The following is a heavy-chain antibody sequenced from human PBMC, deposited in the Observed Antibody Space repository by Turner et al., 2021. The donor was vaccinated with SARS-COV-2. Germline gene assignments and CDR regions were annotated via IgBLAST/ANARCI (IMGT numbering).Heavy chain of an antibody. V-gene: IGHV4-39*01. J-gene: IGHJ4*02. D-gene: IGHD1-26*01. CDR3: ASLGVGASSRDFDY. CDR1: GDSISSGSYY. Sequence: QLQLQEPGPGLVKPSETLSFTCIVSGDSISSGSYYWAWIRQPPGKGLEWIGSVYYTGITYYTPSLRSRVTISLDTYKNQFSLKLGSVTAADTAVYYCASLGVGASSRDFDYWGQGALVTV. CDR2: VYYTGIT.